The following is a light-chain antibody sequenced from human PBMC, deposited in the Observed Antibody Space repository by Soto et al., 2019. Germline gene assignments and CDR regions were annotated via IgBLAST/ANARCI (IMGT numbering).Light chain of an antibody. V-gene: IGKV1-33*01. CDR2: AAS. J-gene: IGKJ3*01. Sequence: DIQMTQSPSSLYASVGDTVTITCQATQGITHYLNWYQQKPGKAPRLLISAASTLEVGVPSRFRGGGSGTYFTFTISSLQPEDTAIYYCQQYDGFPLTFGPGTTVGIK. CDR3: QQYDGFPLT. CDR1: QGITHY.